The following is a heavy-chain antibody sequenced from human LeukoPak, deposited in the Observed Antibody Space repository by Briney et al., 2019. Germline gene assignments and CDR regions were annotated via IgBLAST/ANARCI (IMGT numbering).Heavy chain of an antibody. CDR3: AKFSWLFTGSGAIDY. Sequence: GGSLRLSCAASGFTFSSYAMSWVRQAPGQGLEWISAISGSSGNTYYADYVKGRFTISRDKSTNTLYMQLKSLRAEDTAVYYCAKFSWLFTGSGAIDYGGQGTLVTVSA. CDR2: ISGSSGNT. D-gene: IGHD1-26*01. CDR1: GFTFSSYA. J-gene: IGHJ4*02. V-gene: IGHV3-23*01.